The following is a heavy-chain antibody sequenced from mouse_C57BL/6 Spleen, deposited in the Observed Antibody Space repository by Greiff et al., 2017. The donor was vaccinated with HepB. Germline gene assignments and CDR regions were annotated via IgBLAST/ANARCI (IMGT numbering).Heavy chain of an antibody. CDR3: ASVGDYDGFAD. CDR2: IRNKANGYTT. V-gene: IGHV7-3*01. Sequence: EVQVVESGGGLVQPGGSLSLSCAASGFTFTDYYMSWVRQPPGKALEWLGFIRNKANGYTTEYSASVKGRFTISRDNSQSILYLQMNALRAEDSATYYCASVGDYDGFADWGQGTLVTVSA. D-gene: IGHD2-4*01. J-gene: IGHJ3*01. CDR1: GFTFTDYY.